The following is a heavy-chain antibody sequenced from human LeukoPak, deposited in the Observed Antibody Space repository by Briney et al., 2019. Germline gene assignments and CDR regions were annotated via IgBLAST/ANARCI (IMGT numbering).Heavy chain of an antibody. D-gene: IGHD3-3*01. Sequence: SETLSLTCAVYGGSFSGYYWSWIRQPPGKGLEWIGEISHSGSTNYNPSLKSRVTISVDTSKNQFSLKLSSVTAADTAVYYCARQYDFWSGEGNWFDPWGQGTLVTVSS. CDR1: GGSFSGYY. CDR3: ARQYDFWSGEGNWFDP. J-gene: IGHJ5*02. CDR2: ISHSGST. V-gene: IGHV4-34*01.